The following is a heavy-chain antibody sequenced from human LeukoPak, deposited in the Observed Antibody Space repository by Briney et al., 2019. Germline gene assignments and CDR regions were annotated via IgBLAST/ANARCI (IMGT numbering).Heavy chain of an antibody. Sequence: PSETLSLTCTVSGYSISRGYYWGWIRQPPGKWLEWIGSIYHSGSTYYNPSLKSRVTISVDTSKNQFSLKLSSVTAADTAVYYCARGMWFDTLFSAFDVWGQGTMVSVSS. V-gene: IGHV4-38-2*02. CDR2: IYHSGST. D-gene: IGHD3-10*01. CDR1: GYSISRGYY. CDR3: ARGMWFDTLFSAFDV. J-gene: IGHJ3*01.